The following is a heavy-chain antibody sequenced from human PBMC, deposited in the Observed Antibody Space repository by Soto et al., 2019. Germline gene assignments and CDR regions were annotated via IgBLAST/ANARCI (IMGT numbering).Heavy chain of an antibody. J-gene: IGHJ6*03. CDR2: ISFDGRNE. CDR3: XXXXXXXXXXXYYYYYLDV. V-gene: IGHV3-30*03. CDR1: GFTFSSYG. Sequence: QVHVVESGGGVVQPGRSLRISCVASGFTFSSYGFHWVRQAPGKGXEWVAIISFDGRNEFYADSVRGRFNISRDNXXXXXXXXXXXXXXXXXXXXXXXXXXXXXXXXXYYYYYLDVWGKGTTVTVSS.